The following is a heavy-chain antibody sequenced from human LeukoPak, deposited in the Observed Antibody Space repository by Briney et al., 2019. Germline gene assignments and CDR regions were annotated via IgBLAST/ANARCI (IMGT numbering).Heavy chain of an antibody. V-gene: IGHV3-7*04. J-gene: IGHJ5*02. CDR2: IREDGGAR. CDR1: GFSFSSCW. CDR3: TRDDNGDLSQS. Sequence: GGSLRLSCEGSGFSFSSCWMSWVRQAPGKGLEWVANIREDGGARYYVDSVKGRFTISRDNAKKSLYLQINNVRAEDTAMYYCTRDDNGDLSQSWGPGTLLTVSS. D-gene: IGHD4-17*01.